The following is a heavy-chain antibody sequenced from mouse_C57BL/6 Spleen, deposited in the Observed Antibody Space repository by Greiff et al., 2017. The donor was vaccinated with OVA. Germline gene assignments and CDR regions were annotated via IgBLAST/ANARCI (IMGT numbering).Heavy chain of an antibody. V-gene: IGHV1-82*01. CDR1: GYAFSSSW. CDR2: IYPGDGDT. J-gene: IGHJ1*03. D-gene: IGHD2-1*01. CDR3: ARYGNYPYWYFDV. Sequence: VQRVESGPELVKPGASVKISCKASGYAFSSSWMNWVKQRPGKGLEWIGRIYPGDGDTNYNGKFKGKATLTADKSSSTAYMQLSSLTSEDSAVYICARYGNYPYWYFDVWGTGTTVTVSS.